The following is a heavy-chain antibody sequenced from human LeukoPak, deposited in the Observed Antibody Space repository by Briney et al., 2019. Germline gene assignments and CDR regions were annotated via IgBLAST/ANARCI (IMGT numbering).Heavy chain of an antibody. CDR1: GFTFSKYE. CDR3: ARDPMRGAHYRYDCGMDV. V-gene: IGHV3-48*03. D-gene: IGHD1-14*01. J-gene: IGHJ6*02. Sequence: GGSLRLSCAASGFTFSKYEMNWVRQAPGKGLEWVSYISTRSIYYADSVKGRFTISRDDAKNSLYLQMNSLRADDTGVYYCARDPMRGAHYRYDCGMDVWGQGTTVTVSS. CDR2: ISTRSI.